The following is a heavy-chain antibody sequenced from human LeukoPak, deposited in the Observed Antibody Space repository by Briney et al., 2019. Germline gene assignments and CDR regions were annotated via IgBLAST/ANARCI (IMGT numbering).Heavy chain of an antibody. CDR3: AKDRRSTATVMLLSDY. Sequence: PGGSLRLSCAVSGFTFSSYAMRWVRQAPGKGLEWVSAIRGRGGSTYYADSVKGRFTIARDNSKNTLYLQMNSQRAEDTAVYYCAKDRRSTATVMLLSDYWGQGTLVTASS. J-gene: IGHJ4*02. D-gene: IGHD5-18*01. V-gene: IGHV3-23*01. CDR1: GFTFSSYA. CDR2: IRGRGGST.